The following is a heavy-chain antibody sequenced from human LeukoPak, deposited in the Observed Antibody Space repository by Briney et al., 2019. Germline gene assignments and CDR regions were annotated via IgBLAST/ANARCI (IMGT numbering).Heavy chain of an antibody. Sequence: SETLSLTCAVYSGSFSGYYWSWIRQPPGKGLEWIGEITHSGSTNYNPSLKSRVTISVDTSKNQFSLKLSSVTAADTAVYYCARVLYYYDSSGYYYDYWGQGTLVTVSS. CDR2: ITHSGST. D-gene: IGHD3-22*01. J-gene: IGHJ4*02. CDR1: SGSFSGYY. V-gene: IGHV4-34*01. CDR3: ARVLYYYDSSGYYYDY.